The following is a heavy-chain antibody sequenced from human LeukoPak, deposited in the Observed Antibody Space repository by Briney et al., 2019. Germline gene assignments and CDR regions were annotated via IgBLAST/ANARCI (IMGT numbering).Heavy chain of an antibody. Sequence: SQTLSLTCAVYAGSFSGYYWSWIRQPPGKGLDWIGEINHSGSTNYYPSLKSRVTISVDTSKNQFSLKLSSVTAADTAVYYCARPVDCSATFCSGPFDSWGQGGLVTVSS. CDR3: ARPVDCSATFCSGPFDS. CDR2: INHSGST. D-gene: IGHD2-2*01. CDR1: AGSFSGYY. J-gene: IGHJ4*02. V-gene: IGHV4-34*01.